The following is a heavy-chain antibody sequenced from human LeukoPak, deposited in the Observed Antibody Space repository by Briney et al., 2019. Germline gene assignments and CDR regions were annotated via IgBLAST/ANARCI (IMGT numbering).Heavy chain of an antibody. CDR1: GGSITSANW. V-gene: IGHV4-4*02. D-gene: IGHD6-25*01. Sequence: SETLSLTCAVSGGSITSANWWSWVRQSPGKGLEWIGEIYHTGNTNYNPSLNSRVSMSLDRSKNQFSLRLTSVTAADTAVYFCARDANGSDLHYYHMDVWGKGTTVTVSS. CDR2: IYHTGNT. J-gene: IGHJ6*03. CDR3: ARDANGSDLHYYHMDV.